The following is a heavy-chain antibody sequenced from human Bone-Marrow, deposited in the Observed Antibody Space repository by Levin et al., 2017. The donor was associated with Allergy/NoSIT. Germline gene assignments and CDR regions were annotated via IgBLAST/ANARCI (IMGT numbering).Heavy chain of an antibody. CDR1: GGSFSGYY. V-gene: IGHV4-34*01. CDR2: INHSGST. CDR3: APYPHPPDIVVVPAAENWFDP. Sequence: SETLSLTCAVYGGSFSGYYWSWIRQPPGKGLEWIGEINHSGSTNYNPSLKSRVTISVDTSKNQFSLKLSSVTAADTAVYYCAPYPHPPDIVVVPAAENWFDPWGQGTLVTVSS. D-gene: IGHD2-2*01. J-gene: IGHJ5*02.